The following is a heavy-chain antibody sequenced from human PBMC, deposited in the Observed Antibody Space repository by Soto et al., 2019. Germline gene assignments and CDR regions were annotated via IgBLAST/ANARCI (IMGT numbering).Heavy chain of an antibody. CDR2: ISAYNGNT. V-gene: IGHV1-18*01. CDR3: ARNVDYYDSSGYFWFDP. CDR1: GYTFTNYG. J-gene: IGHJ5*02. D-gene: IGHD3-22*01. Sequence: ASVKVSCKASGYTFTNYGISWVRQAPGQGLEWMGWISAYNGNTNYAQKLQGRVTMTTDTSTSTAYMELRSLRSDDTAVYYCARNVDYYDSSGYFWFDPWGQGTLVTVSS.